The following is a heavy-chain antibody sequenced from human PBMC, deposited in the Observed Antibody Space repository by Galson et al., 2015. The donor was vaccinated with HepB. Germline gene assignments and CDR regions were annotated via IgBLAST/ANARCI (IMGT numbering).Heavy chain of an antibody. J-gene: IGHJ6*04. Sequence: SVKVSCKASGYTFTSYAMHWVRQAPGQRLEWMGWINAGNGNTKYSQKFQGRVTITRDTSASTAYMELSSLRSEDTAVYYCARGPPAVSIMDFWGKGTTFTVSS. V-gene: IGHV1-3*01. D-gene: IGHD2-8*01. CDR3: ARGPPAVSIMDF. CDR1: GYTFTSYA. CDR2: INAGNGNT.